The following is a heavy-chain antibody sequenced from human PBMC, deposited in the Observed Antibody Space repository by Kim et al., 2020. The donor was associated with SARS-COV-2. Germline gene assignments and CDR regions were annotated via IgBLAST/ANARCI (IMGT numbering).Heavy chain of an antibody. CDR1: GGSISSSNW. V-gene: IGHV4-4*02. D-gene: IGHD6-13*01. Sequence: SETLSLTCAVSGGSISSSNWWSWVRQPPGKGLEWIGEIYHSGSTNYNPSLKSRVTISVDKSKNQFSLKLSSVTAADTAVYYCARPNWYSSSGRDYYYYGMDVWGQGTTVTVSS. J-gene: IGHJ6*02. CDR3: ARPNWYSSSGRDYYYYGMDV. CDR2: IYHSGST.